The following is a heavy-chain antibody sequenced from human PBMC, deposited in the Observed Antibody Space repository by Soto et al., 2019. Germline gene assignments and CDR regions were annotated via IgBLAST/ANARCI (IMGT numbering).Heavy chain of an antibody. CDR1: GFTFSSYA. J-gene: IGHJ4*02. Sequence: EVQLVESGGGLVQPGGSLRLSCAASGFTFSSYAMHWVRQAPGKGLEYVSAISSNGGSTYYANSVKGRFTISRDNSKNTLYLQMGSRRVEDMAVYDCARGPGYYFDYWGQGTLVTVSS. CDR3: ARGPGYYFDY. V-gene: IGHV3-64*01. CDR2: ISSNGGST.